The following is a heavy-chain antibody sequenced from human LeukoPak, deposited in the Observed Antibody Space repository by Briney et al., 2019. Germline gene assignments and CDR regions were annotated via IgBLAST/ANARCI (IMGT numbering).Heavy chain of an antibody. Sequence: GGSLRPSCAASGFTFSSYWMHWVRQAPGKGLVWVSRINTDGSSTSYADSVKGRFTISRDNAKNTLYLQMNSLRAEDTAVYYCARGGSPGDYFDYWGQGTPVTVSS. D-gene: IGHD3-10*01. J-gene: IGHJ4*02. CDR2: INTDGSST. CDR3: ARGGSPGDYFDY. V-gene: IGHV3-74*01. CDR1: GFTFSSYW.